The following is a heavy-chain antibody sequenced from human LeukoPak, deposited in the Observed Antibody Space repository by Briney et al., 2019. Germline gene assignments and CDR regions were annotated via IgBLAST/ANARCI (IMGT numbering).Heavy chain of an antibody. CDR3: SKGSSGWPYYFDY. CDR2: IGGSDGST. V-gene: IGHV3-23*01. J-gene: IGHJ4*02. D-gene: IGHD6-19*01. Sequence: GASLRLSCAASGFIFSSFAMSWVRQAPGKGLEWVSAIGGSDGSTYYADSVKGRFTISRDNSKNTLYLQMNSLRAEDTAVYYCSKGSSGWPYYFDYWGQGTVLTVSS. CDR1: GFIFSSFA.